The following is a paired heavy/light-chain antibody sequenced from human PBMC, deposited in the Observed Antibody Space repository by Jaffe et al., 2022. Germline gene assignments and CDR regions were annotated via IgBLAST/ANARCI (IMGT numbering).Heavy chain of an antibody. CDR1: GFTVSSNY. V-gene: IGHV3-53*02. D-gene: IGHD3-3*01. CDR2: IYSGGST. CDR3: ARAGSGEDFWSGYNPGFYFDY. Sequence: EVQLVETGGGLIQPGGSLRLSCAASGFTVSSNYMSWVRQAPGKGLEWVSVIYSGGSTYYADSVKGRFTISRDNSKNTLYLQMNSLRAEDTAVYYCARAGSGEDFWSGYNPGFYFDYWGQGTLVTVSS. J-gene: IGHJ4*02.
Light chain of an antibody. CDR1: QSISSY. CDR3: QQSYSTQGCT. V-gene: IGKV1-39*01. J-gene: IGKJ4*01. CDR2: AAS. Sequence: DIQMTQSPSSLSASVGDRVTITCRASQSISSYLNWYQQKPGKAPKLLIYAASSLQSGVPSRFSGSGSGTDFTLTISSLQPEDFATYYCQQSYSTQGCTFGGGTKVEIK.